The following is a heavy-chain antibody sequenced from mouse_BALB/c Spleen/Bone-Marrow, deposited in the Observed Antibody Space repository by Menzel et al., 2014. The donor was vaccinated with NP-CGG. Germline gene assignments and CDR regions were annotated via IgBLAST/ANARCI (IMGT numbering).Heavy chain of an antibody. V-gene: IGHV1S137*01. CDR2: ISTYYGDA. J-gene: IGHJ2*01. CDR1: GYTFTDYA. Sequence: VKLQESGAELVRPGVSVKISCKGSGYTFTDYAMHWVKQSHAKSLEWIGVISTYYGDATYNQKFEGKATMTVDKSSSTAYMELARLTSGDSAIYYCARDLDYWGQGTTLTVSS. CDR3: ARDLDY.